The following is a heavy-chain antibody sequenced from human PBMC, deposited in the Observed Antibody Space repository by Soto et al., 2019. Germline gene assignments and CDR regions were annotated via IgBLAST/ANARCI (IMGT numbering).Heavy chain of an antibody. CDR1: GGTFSSYA. J-gene: IGHJ4*02. V-gene: IGHV1-69*01. CDR3: ARGVLGYCSGGSCYVPSDY. D-gene: IGHD2-15*01. CDR2: IIPIFGTA. Sequence: QVQLVQSGAEVKKPGSSVKVSCKASGGTFSSYAISWVRQAPGQGLEWMGGIIPIFGTANYAQKFQGRVTITADESTSTAYMELSSLRSEDTAVYYCARGVLGYCSGGSCYVPSDYWGQGTLVTVSS.